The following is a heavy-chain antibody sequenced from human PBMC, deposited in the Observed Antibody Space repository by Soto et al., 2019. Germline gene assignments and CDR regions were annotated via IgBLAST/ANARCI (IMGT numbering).Heavy chain of an antibody. V-gene: IGHV3-20*04. D-gene: IGHD3-9*01. Sequence: GGSLRLSCAASGFTFDDYGMSWVRQAPGKGLEWVSGINWNGGSTGYADSVKGRFTISRDNAKSSLYLQMNSLRAEDTALYYCARKYYDILTGYYSLDYWGQGTLVTVSS. CDR1: GFTFDDYG. CDR2: INWNGGST. CDR3: ARKYYDILTGYYSLDY. J-gene: IGHJ4*02.